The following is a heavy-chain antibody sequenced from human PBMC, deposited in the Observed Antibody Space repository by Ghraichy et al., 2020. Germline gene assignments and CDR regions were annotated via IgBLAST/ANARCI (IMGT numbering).Heavy chain of an antibody. Sequence: SQTLSLTCTVSGGSISSSSYYWDWIRQPPGKGLEWIGYIYYSGSTSYNPSLKSRVTISVDTSKNQFSLTLSSVTAADTAVYYCARRGNYDWHFGLWGRGILVTVSS. CDR2: IYYSGST. CDR1: GGSISSSSYY. D-gene: IGHD3-16*01. V-gene: IGHV4-61*05. CDR3: ARRGNYDWHFGL. J-gene: IGHJ2*01.